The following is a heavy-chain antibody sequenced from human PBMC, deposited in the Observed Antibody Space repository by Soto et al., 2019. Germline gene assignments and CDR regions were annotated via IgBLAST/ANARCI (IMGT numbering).Heavy chain of an antibody. Sequence: PGGCLRLSCAAAPFTFDYYAMRWVRQAPGKGLEWVSGISWNSGSIGYADSVKGRFTISRDNAKNSLYLQMNSLRAEDTALYYCAKGNRVIDYYYYGMDVWGQGTTVNVSS. D-gene: IGHD3-10*01. CDR3: AKGNRVIDYYYYGMDV. J-gene: IGHJ6*02. V-gene: IGHV3-9*01. CDR1: PFTFDYYA. CDR2: ISWNSGSI.